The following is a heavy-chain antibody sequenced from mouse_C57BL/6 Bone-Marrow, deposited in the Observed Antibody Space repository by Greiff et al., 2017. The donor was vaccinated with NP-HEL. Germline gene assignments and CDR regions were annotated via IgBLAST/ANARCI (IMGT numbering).Heavy chain of an antibody. CDR2: IWTGGGS. J-gene: IGHJ2*01. CDR1: GFSLTSYA. Sequence: VKLMESGPGLVAPSQSLSITCTVSGFSLTSYAISWVRQPPGKGLEWLGVIWTGGGSNYNSALKSRLSISKDNSKSQVFLKMNSLQTDDTARYYCARNSPTMVTSYFDYWGQGTTLTVSS. D-gene: IGHD2-9*01. CDR3: ARNSPTMVTSYFDY. V-gene: IGHV2-9-1*01.